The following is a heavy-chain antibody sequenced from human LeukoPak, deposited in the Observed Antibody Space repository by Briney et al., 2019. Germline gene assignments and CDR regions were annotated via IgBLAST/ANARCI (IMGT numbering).Heavy chain of an antibody. D-gene: IGHD3-22*01. V-gene: IGHV3-33*01. CDR1: GFTFSNYG. Sequence: GGSLRLSCAASGFTFSNYGMHWIRQVPGKGLEWVAAIWFDGIRKYYADSVKGRLTISRDNSKNTLYLQMNSLRAEDTAVYYCARDLEDSSPFGAFDMWGQGTMVTVSS. CDR2: IWFDGIRK. J-gene: IGHJ3*02. CDR3: ARDLEDSSPFGAFDM.